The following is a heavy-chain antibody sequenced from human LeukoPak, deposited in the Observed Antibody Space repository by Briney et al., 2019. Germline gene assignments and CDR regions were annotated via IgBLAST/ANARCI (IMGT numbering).Heavy chain of an antibody. V-gene: IGHV3-23*01. CDR3: AKGSYYDSSGSFYFDY. J-gene: IGHJ4*02. CDR2: ISDSGDNT. D-gene: IGHD3-22*01. Sequence: GGSLRLSCAASGFTFSSYAMSWVRQAPGKGLEWVSGISDSGDNTYYADSVKGRFTISRDNSKNTLYVQVNSLGTEDTAAYYCAKGSYYDSSGSFYFDYWGQGTLVTVSS. CDR1: GFTFSSYA.